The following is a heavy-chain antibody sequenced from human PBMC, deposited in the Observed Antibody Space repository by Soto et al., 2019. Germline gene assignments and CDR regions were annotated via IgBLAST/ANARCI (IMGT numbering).Heavy chain of an antibody. V-gene: IGHV3-23*01. J-gene: IGHJ4*02. Sequence: GGALRLSCVASGFTFRNHAMTWVRRAPGKGLEWVSGISGSGTMKYYADSVRGHFIISRENAKNTLHLQMDNLRVEDTAVYYCAKEAEENEQVPIPGDNWGQGTLVTVSS. CDR2: ISGSGTMK. CDR1: GFTFRNHA. CDR3: AKEAEENEQVPIPGDN. D-gene: IGHD2-2*02.